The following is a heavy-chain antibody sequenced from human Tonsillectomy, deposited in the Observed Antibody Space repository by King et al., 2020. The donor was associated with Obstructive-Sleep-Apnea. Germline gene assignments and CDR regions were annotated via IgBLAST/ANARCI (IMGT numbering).Heavy chain of an antibody. CDR3: ARDPAYYDFWSGSYYFDS. D-gene: IGHD3-3*01. Sequence: VQLVESGGGVVQPGGSLRLSCEASGFIFSSFVMHWVRQAPGKGLEWVALVSNDGRNKYYADSVRGRFTISRDNSKSTLDLQMNRLRAEDTAVYYCARDPAYYDFWSGSYYFDSWGQGTLVTVSS. V-gene: IGHV3-30*04. J-gene: IGHJ4*02. CDR2: VSNDGRNK. CDR1: GFIFSSFV.